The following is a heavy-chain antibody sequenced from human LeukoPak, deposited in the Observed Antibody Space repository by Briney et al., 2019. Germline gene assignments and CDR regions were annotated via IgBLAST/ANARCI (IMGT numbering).Heavy chain of an antibody. V-gene: IGHV3-74*03. CDR1: GFSISNFW. J-gene: IGHJ4*02. CDR2: IRYDGGVT. Sequence: PGGSLRLSCAASGFSISNFWMHWVRQAPGKGLVWVARIRYDGGVTMYADSVKGRFIISRDNAKNTLYLQMDSLRVEDTAVYYCARDDYLSYWGQGALVTVSS. CDR3: ARDDYLSY. D-gene: IGHD4-11*01.